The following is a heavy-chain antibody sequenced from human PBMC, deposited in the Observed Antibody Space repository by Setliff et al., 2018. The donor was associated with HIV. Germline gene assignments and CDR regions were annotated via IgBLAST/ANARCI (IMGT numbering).Heavy chain of an antibody. V-gene: IGHV1-46*01. CDR3: ARWGRGFGY. CDR1: GYTFSDYH. Sequence: VASVKVSCKASGYTFSDYHMHWVRQAPGQGLEWMGIINPSGGSTSYALKFQDRVTMTRDTSTSTVYMEMRSLTSEDTAMYYCARWGRGFGYWGQGTLVTVSS. CDR2: INPSGGST. D-gene: IGHD3-10*01. J-gene: IGHJ4*02.